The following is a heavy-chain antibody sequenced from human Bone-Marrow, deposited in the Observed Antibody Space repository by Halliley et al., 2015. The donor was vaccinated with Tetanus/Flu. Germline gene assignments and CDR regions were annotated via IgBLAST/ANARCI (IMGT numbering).Heavy chain of an antibody. Sequence: TLSLTCAVSGGSISSASYYWSWIRQPPGKGLEWIGHIHYSGNTYYNPSLKSRVTTSLDTSKNHFSLKLSSVTAEDTAVYYCASALGGGPGYIYYYGLDVWGQRSPVTLSS. J-gene: IGHJ6*02. CDR2: IHYSGNT. CDR3: ASALGGGPGYIYYYGLDV. V-gene: IGHV4-31*11. CDR1: GGSISSASYY. D-gene: IGHD3-16*02.